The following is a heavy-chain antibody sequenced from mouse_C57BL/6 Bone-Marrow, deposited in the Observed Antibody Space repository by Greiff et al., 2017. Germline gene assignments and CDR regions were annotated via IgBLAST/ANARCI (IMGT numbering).Heavy chain of an antibody. CDR3: RARYDYDEGYYAMDY. CDR2: IYPGSGSP. D-gene: IGHD2-4*01. V-gene: IGHV1-55*01. CDR1: GYTFTSYW. Sequence: QVQLQQPGAELVKPGASVKMSCKASGYTFTSYWITWVKQRPGQGLEWIGDIYPGSGSPNYNEKFKSKATLTVDTSSSTAYMQLSSLTSEDSAVYYCRARYDYDEGYYAMDYGGQGTSVTVSS. J-gene: IGHJ4*01.